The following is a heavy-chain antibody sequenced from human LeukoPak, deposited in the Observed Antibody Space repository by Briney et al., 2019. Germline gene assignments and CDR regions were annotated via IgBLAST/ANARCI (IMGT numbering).Heavy chain of an antibody. CDR2: IYYSGSI. Sequence: SQTLSLTCTVSGGSISSGGYYWSWIRQHPGKGLEWIGYIYYSGSIYYNPSLKSRVTISVDTSKNQFSLKLSSVTAADTPVYYCARAHVDTAMGPLGYWGQGTLVTVSS. D-gene: IGHD5-18*01. CDR1: GGSISSGGYY. CDR3: ARAHVDTAMGPLGY. V-gene: IGHV4-31*03. J-gene: IGHJ4*02.